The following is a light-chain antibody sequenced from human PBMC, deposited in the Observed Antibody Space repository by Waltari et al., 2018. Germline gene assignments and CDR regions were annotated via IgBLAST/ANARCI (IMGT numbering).Light chain of an antibody. CDR1: NIGSKN. V-gene: IGLV3-21*01. CDR3: QGWESYGDHLVV. CDR2: YDS. J-gene: IGLJ2*01. Sequence: SYVLTQPPSVSVAPGKTARITCGGSNIGSKNVNWYQQKPGQAPVLVIYYDSDRPSGIPERFSGSNSGNTATLTISRVEAGDEADDYCQGWESYGDHLVVFGGGTNLTVV.